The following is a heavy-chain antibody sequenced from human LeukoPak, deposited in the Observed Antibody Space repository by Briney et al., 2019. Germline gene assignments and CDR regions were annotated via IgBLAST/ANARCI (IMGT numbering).Heavy chain of an antibody. Sequence: SETLSLTCTVSGYSIISDYYWGWIRQPPGKGLEWIGNIYHSGSTYYNPSLKSRVTISVDTSKNQLSLEPSSVTAADTAVYYCARAMVVVAATGYFDYWGLGTLLTVSS. D-gene: IGHD2-15*01. CDR2: IYHSGST. J-gene: IGHJ4*02. CDR3: ARAMVVVAATGYFDY. V-gene: IGHV4-38-2*02. CDR1: GYSIISDYY.